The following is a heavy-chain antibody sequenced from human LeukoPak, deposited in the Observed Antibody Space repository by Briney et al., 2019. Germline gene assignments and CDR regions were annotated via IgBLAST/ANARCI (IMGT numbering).Heavy chain of an antibody. J-gene: IGHJ4*02. Sequence: PGGSLRLSCAVSGFAFDNHAMTWVRQAPGKGLEWVSGISIRGDKTYYADSVEGRFTISRDNSKSTLYLQMNSLRAEDTAVYYCATNGDGYPDYWGQGTLVTVSS. CDR3: ATNGDGYPDY. CDR2: ISIRGDKT. V-gene: IGHV3-23*01. D-gene: IGHD5-24*01. CDR1: GFAFDNHA.